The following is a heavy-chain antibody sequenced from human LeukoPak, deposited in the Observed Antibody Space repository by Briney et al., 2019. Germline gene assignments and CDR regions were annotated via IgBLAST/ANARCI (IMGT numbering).Heavy chain of an antibody. J-gene: IGHJ4*02. CDR2: ISSSSYT. V-gene: IGHV3-11*06. D-gene: IGHD4-17*01. Sequence: GGSLRLSCAASGFTFSDYYMSWIRQAPGKGLEWVSYISSSSYTNYADSVKGRFTISRDNAKNSLYLQTNSLRAEDTAVYYCARVGLIGDYVDYWGQGTLVTVSS. CDR3: ARVGLIGDYVDY. CDR1: GFTFSDYY.